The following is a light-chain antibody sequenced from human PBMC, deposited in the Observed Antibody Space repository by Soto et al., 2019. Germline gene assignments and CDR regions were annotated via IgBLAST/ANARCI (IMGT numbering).Light chain of an antibody. Sequence: IVLTQSPCTLSVSPGDRATISCRASQRVRARYLAWYHQKPGQAPRLLIFGASDRATGIPDRFSGSGSGTDFTLTIDRLEPEDFAMYYCQQYSDSPPTFGQGTKVDIK. CDR3: QQYSDSPPT. J-gene: IGKJ1*01. CDR2: GAS. CDR1: QRVRARY. V-gene: IGKV3-20*01.